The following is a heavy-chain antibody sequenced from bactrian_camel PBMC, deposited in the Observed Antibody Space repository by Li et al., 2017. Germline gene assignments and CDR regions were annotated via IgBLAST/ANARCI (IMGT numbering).Heavy chain of an antibody. Sequence: HVQLVESGGGSVQPGGTLTLSCVGSRYPFSDYCLAWFRQTPGKEREGVAAIDSDGSTHYGDSVKGRFTVSVDNARKTLYLQMNDLKPEDTAVYYCAASFTACVARAHYVERYNYWGQGTQVTVS. J-gene: IGHJ4*01. V-gene: IGHV3S6*01. CDR2: IDSDGST. CDR1: RYPFSDYC. CDR3: AASFTACVARAHYVERYNY. D-gene: IGHD3*01.